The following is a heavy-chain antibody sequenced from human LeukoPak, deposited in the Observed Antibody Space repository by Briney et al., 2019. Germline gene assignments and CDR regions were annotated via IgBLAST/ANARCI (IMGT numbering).Heavy chain of an antibody. V-gene: IGHV3-11*01. Sequence: GGSLRLSCAASGFTFSDYYMSWIRQAPGKGLDWVSYISGSGSAIYYADSVKGRFTISRDDARNSLYLQMNSLRAEDTALYYCASGGIYYGAAFDFWGQGTLVTISS. J-gene: IGHJ4*02. CDR2: ISGSGSAI. CDR1: GFTFSDYY. CDR3: ASGGIYYGAAFDF. D-gene: IGHD1-26*01.